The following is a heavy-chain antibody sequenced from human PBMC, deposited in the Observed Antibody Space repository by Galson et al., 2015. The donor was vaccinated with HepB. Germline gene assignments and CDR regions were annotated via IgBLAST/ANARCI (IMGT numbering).Heavy chain of an antibody. CDR3: ARDSYYDSRLGGGHFDY. Sequence: SLRLSCAASGFTFSSFGMHWVRQAPGKGLEWVAFIWSDGSEKYFLDSVKGRFTISRDNSKNTVYLQMNSLRAADTAVYYCARDSYYDSRLGGGHFDYWGQGTLVTVSS. CDR1: GFTFSSFG. V-gene: IGHV3-33*01. D-gene: IGHD3-22*01. CDR2: IWSDGSEK. J-gene: IGHJ4*02.